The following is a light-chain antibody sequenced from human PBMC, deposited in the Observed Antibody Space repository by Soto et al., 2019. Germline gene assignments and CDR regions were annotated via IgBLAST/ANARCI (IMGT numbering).Light chain of an antibody. CDR3: QQRGEWPPGAT. CDR1: QSISNS. J-gene: IGKJ5*01. CDR2: DAS. Sequence: ILMTQSPATLSVSLGDRATLSCRASQSISNSLAWYQQKPGQAPRLLIYDASNRATGIPARFSGSGSGTDFTLTISSLEPEDFAVYYCQQRGEWPPGATFGQGTRLEIK. V-gene: IGKV3-11*01.